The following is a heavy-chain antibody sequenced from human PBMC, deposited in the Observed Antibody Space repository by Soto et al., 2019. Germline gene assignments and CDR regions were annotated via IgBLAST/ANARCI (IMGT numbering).Heavy chain of an antibody. CDR1: GFTFSSYA. CDR2: ISGSGGST. J-gene: IGHJ4*02. Sequence: GGSLRLSCAASGFTFSSYAMSWVRQAPGKGLEWVSAISGSGGSTYYADSVKGRFTISRDNSKNTLYLQMNSLRAEDTAVYYCAKTAGQGVVPAAMHFGYWGQGTLVTVSS. D-gene: IGHD2-2*01. CDR3: AKTAGQGVVPAAMHFGY. V-gene: IGHV3-23*01.